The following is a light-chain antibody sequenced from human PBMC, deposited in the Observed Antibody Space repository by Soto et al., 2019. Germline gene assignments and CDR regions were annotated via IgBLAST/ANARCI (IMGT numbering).Light chain of an antibody. J-gene: IGKJ1*01. CDR3: QHSLSYSDT. CDR2: MAS. CDR1: QTIYSW. V-gene: IGKV1-5*03. Sequence: DIQMTKSHSTLSGSVEDRAPITCLLSQTIYSWLAWYQQKPGKAPQLLIYMASTLDSGVPSRFSGSGSGTEFTLTISSVEADDFAAYYCQHSLSYSDTFGQGTKVDIK.